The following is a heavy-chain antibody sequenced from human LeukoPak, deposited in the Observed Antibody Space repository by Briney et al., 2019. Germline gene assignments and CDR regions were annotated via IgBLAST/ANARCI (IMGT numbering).Heavy chain of an antibody. CDR1: GYTFTGYY. D-gene: IGHD2-15*01. CDR2: INPNSGGT. CDR3: ARGVVVAATSWFDP. J-gene: IGHJ5*02. Sequence: ASVKVSCKASGYTFTGYYMHWVRQAPGHGLEWMGWINPNSGGTNYAQKFQGWVTMTRDTSISTAYMELSRLRSDDTAVYYCARGVVVAATSWFDPWGQGTLVTVSS. V-gene: IGHV1-2*04.